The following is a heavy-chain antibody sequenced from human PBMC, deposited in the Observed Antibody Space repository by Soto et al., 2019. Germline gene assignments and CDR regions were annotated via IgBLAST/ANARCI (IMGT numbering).Heavy chain of an antibody. V-gene: IGHV1-18*01. Sequence: QVHLVQSGAEVKKPGASVKVSCKASGYTFTSYGITWVRQAPGQGLAWMGWISAHNGNTDYAQKLQGRVIVTRDTSTSTAYMELRSLRSDGTAVYYCARGRYGDYWGQGALVTVSS. CDR2: ISAHNGNT. D-gene: IGHD1-1*01. J-gene: IGHJ4*02. CDR3: ARGRYGDY. CDR1: GYTFTSYG.